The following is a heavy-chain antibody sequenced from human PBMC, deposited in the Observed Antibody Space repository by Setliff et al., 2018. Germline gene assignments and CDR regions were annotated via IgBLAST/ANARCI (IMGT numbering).Heavy chain of an antibody. D-gene: IGHD3-9*01. CDR2: ISTSGRYI. CDR3: ACPDILTGLYDY. J-gene: IGHJ4*02. V-gene: IGHV3-21*01. Sequence: PGGSLRLSCAASGFTFGHYTMNWVRQAPGKGLECVSSISTSGRYIYYADSVKGRFTISRDNTENSVYLQMNSLRAEDTAVYYCACPDILTGLYDYWGQGTLVTVSS. CDR1: GFTFGHYT.